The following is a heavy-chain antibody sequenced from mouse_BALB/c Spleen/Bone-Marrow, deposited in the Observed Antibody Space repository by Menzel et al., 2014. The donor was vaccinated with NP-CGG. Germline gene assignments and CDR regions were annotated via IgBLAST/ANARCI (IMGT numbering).Heavy chain of an antibody. D-gene: IGHD2-4*01. CDR2: IDPENGDT. CDR3: ARLITTDY. Sequence: EQLKQSGAELGRSGASVKLSCTASGFNIKDYYMYWVKQRPEQGLEWIGWIDPENGDTEYAPKFQGKATITADTSSNTAYLQLSSLTSEDTAVYYCARLITTDYWGQGTTLTVSS. J-gene: IGHJ2*01. CDR1: GFNIKDYY. V-gene: IGHV14-4*02.